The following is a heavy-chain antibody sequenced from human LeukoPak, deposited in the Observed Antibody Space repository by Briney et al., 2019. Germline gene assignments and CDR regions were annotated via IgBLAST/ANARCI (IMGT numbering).Heavy chain of an antibody. CDR1: GGSLNSDH. J-gene: IGHJ4*02. D-gene: IGHD3-16*02. CDR3: ASVRGLGVITPYLDY. CDR2: ISYTEST. V-gene: IGHV4-59*08. Sequence: PSETLSLTCTVSGGSLNSDHWSWIRQPPGKGLEWIGCISYTESTHYNPSLKRRVTILVDTSNNHFSLKLSTVTAADTAVYYCASVRGLGVITPYLDYWGQGTLVTVSS.